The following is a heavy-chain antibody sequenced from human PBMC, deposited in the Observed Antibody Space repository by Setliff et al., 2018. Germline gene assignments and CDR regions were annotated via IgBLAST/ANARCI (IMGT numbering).Heavy chain of an antibody. J-gene: IGHJ4*02. Sequence: PGGSLRLSCAASGFTSSMYGVHWVRQAPGKGLEWVAYIRHDGSNENYGDSVKGRFTVSRDNSRNTLFLQMNSLRPEDTAVYYCAKDTHYYASSGYYCFDYWGLGTLVTVS. CDR3: AKDTHYYASSGYYCFDY. CDR1: GFTSSMYG. CDR2: IRHDGSNE. D-gene: IGHD3-22*01. V-gene: IGHV3-30*02.